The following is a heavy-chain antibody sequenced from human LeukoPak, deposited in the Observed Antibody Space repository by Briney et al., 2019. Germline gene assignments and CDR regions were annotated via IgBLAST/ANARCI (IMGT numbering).Heavy chain of an antibody. CDR1: GGSISSYY. V-gene: IGHV4-4*07. D-gene: IGHD6-19*01. CDR3: ARDRMAGTKLVWYFDL. Sequence: SETLSLTSTVSGGSISSYYWSWIRQPAGEGLGRIGRIYTSGRTNYNPSLKRRVSMSVDTSKNQCSLKLSSVAAAGTAVYYCARDRMAGTKLVWYFDLWGRGTLVTVSS. CDR2: IYTSGRT. J-gene: IGHJ2*01.